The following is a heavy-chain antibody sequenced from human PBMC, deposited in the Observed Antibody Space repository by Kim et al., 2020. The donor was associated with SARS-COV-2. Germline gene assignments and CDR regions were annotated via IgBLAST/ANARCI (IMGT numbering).Heavy chain of an antibody. D-gene: IGHD2-15*01. Sequence: YDNPSLKSRVTISVDTSKNQFSLKLSSVGAADTAVYYGARDGIWFRQVGYWGQGTLVTVSS. V-gene: IGHV4-39*07. J-gene: IGHJ4*02. CDR3: ARDGIWFRQVGY.